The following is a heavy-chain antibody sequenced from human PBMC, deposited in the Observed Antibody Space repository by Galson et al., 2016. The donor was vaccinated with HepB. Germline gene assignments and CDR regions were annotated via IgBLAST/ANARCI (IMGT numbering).Heavy chain of an antibody. CDR2: IYHSGSV. D-gene: IGHD1-26*01. J-gene: IGHJ5*02. CDR1: GDSINSDNW. CDR3: ARRRVAALGYNCFAP. Sequence: LTCAVSGDSINSDNWWSWVRQPPGEGLEWIAEIYHSGSVNYNPSLRSRTTISVDKSKSQVSLTMTSVTAADTAIYYCARRRVAALGYNCFAPWGQGIQVIVSS. V-gene: IGHV4-4*02.